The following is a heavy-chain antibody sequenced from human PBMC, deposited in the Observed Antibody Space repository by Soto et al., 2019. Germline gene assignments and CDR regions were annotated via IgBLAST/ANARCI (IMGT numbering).Heavy chain of an antibody. CDR3: AREVGSSSAVYFDY. CDR1: GGSISSGGYY. D-gene: IGHD6-6*01. V-gene: IGHV4-31*03. J-gene: IGHJ4*02. Sequence: SETLSLTCTVCGGSISSGGYYWSCIRQHPGKGLEWIGYIYYSGSTYYNPSLKSRVTISVDTSKNQFSLKLSSVTAADTAVYYCAREVGSSSAVYFDYWGQGTLVTVSS. CDR2: IYYSGST.